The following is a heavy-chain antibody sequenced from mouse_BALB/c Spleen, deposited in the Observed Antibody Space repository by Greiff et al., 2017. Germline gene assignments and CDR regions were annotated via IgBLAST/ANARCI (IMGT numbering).Heavy chain of an antibody. CDR2: IRLKSNNYAT. Sequence: EVKLVESGGGLVQPGGSMKLSCVASGFTFSNYWMNWVRQSPEKGLEWVAEIRLKSNNYATHYAESVKGRFTISRDDSKSSVYLQMNNLRAEDTGIYYCTREGLRRVYWYFDVWGAGTTVTVSS. CDR1: GFTFSNYW. CDR3: TREGLRRVYWYFDV. D-gene: IGHD2-4*01. J-gene: IGHJ1*01. V-gene: IGHV6-6*02.